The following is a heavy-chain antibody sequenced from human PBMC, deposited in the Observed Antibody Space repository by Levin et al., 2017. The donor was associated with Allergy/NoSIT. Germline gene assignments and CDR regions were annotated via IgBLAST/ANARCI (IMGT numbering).Heavy chain of an antibody. V-gene: IGHV1-2*02. Sequence: KLGESLKISCKASTYTFIDFYIHWVRQAPGQGLEWMGWINPNSGGTKYAQKFQGRVTVTRDTSISTAYMELSRLTSDDTAVYYCARSMTLTLGSYFNRPHFDYWGQGTQVTVSS. D-gene: IGHD1-26*01. J-gene: IGHJ4*02. CDR2: INPNSGGT. CDR3: ARSMTLTLGSYFNRPHFDY. CDR1: TYTFIDFY.